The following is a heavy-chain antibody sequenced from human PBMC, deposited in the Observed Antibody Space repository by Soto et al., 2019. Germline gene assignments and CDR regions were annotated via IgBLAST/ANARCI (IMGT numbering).Heavy chain of an antibody. Sequence: DVQLLESGGGLVQPGGSLRLSCAASGFTFSSYAMSWVRQAPGKGLEWVSTISGSGVSTYYADSMKGRFTISRDNSKNTLFLQMNSLRAEDTAIYYCANEQLADYWGQGTLVTVSS. V-gene: IGHV3-23*01. CDR2: ISGSGVST. D-gene: IGHD6-6*01. CDR1: GFTFSSYA. CDR3: ANEQLADY. J-gene: IGHJ4*02.